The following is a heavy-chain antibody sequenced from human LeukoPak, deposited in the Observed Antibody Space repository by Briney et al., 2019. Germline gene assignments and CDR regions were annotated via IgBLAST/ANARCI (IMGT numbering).Heavy chain of an antibody. V-gene: IGHV2-5*01. CDR1: GFSLGTSGVG. Sequence: SGPTLVKPTQTLTLTCAFSGFSLGTSGVGVGWIRQPPGKALEWLALIYWNDDKRYSPSLKSRLTITKDTSKNQVVLTMTNMDPVDTATYYCAHSGPYDFWSGYYDYWGQGTLVTVSS. J-gene: IGHJ4*02. CDR3: AHSGPYDFWSGYYDY. D-gene: IGHD3-3*01. CDR2: IYWNDDK.